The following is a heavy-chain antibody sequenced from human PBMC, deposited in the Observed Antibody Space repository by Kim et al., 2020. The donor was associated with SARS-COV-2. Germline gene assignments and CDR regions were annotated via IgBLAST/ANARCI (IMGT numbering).Heavy chain of an antibody. V-gene: IGHV3-21*01. D-gene: IGHD6-13*01. CDR3: ARDRGGIAAAGSDY. J-gene: IGHJ4*02. Sequence: ADSVQGRFTISRDNAKNSLYLQMNSLRAEDTAVYYGARDRGGIAAAGSDYWGQGTLVTVSS.